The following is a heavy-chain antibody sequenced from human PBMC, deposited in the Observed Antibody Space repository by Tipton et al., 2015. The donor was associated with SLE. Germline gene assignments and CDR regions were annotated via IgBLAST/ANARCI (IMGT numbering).Heavy chain of an antibody. J-gene: IGHJ4*02. V-gene: IGHV3-30*04. Sequence: LRLSCAASGFTFSSYAMHWVRQAPGKGLEWVAVISYDGSNKYYADSVKGRFTISRDSAKNSLYLQMNSLRPEDTAVYYCARDDADWWFFDYWGQGTLVTVSS. CDR3: ARDDADWWFFDY. D-gene: IGHD2-15*01. CDR2: ISYDGSNK. CDR1: GFTFSSYA.